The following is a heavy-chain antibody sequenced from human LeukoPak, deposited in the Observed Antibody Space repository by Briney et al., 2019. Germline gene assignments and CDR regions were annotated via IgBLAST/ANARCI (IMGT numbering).Heavy chain of an antibody. D-gene: IGHD3-3*01. J-gene: IGHJ4*02. CDR1: GFTFSTYS. CDR2: ISSSSSYI. Sequence: GGSLRLSCAASGFTFSTYSMNWVRQAPGKGLEWVSSISSSSSYIYYADSVKGRFTISRDNAKNSLYLQMNSLRAEETSVYYCAREGWNYDFWSGYYTRSPFDYWGQGTLVTVSS. CDR3: AREGWNYDFWSGYYTRSPFDY. V-gene: IGHV3-21*01.